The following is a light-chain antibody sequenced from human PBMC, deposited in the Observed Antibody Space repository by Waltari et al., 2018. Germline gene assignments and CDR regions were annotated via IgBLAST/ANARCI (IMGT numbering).Light chain of an antibody. Sequence: DIVMTQSPDSLAVSLGERATINCKSSQSIFFRPSNENYLAWYQHKPGQPPKLLIYRASTRESGVPDRFSGSGSGTDFTLTISSLQAEDVAVYFCQQYYSTPWAFGQGTKVEIK. J-gene: IGKJ1*01. CDR3: QQYYSTPWA. CDR1: QSIFFRPSNENY. V-gene: IGKV4-1*01. CDR2: RAS.